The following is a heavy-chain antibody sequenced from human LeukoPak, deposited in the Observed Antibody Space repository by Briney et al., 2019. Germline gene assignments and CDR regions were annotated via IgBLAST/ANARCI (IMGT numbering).Heavy chain of an antibody. J-gene: IGHJ4*02. D-gene: IGHD6-25*01. Sequence: GGSLRLSCAASGFTFSSYGMHWVRQAPGKGLEWVAFIRYDGSNKYYADSVKGRFTISRDNSKNTLYLQMNSLRAEDTAVYYCAKHRGSVAAPVEYWGQGTLVTVSS. CDR3: AKHRGSVAAPVEY. CDR1: GFTFSSYG. V-gene: IGHV3-30*02. CDR2: IRYDGSNK.